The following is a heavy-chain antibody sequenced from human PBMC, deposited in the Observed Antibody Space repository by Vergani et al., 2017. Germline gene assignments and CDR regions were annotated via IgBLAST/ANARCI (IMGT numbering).Heavy chain of an antibody. D-gene: IGHD2-2*01. Sequence: QLQLQESGPGLVKPSETLSLTCTVSGGSISSSSYYWGWIRQPPGKGLEWIGSIYYSGSTYYNPSLKSRGTISVDTSKNQFSLKLRSVTAADTAVYYCARQRCSSTSCXFDYWGQGTTVTVSS. CDR3: ARQRCSSTSCXFDY. CDR1: GGSISSSSYY. V-gene: IGHV4-39*01. CDR2: IYYSGST. J-gene: IGHJ4*03.